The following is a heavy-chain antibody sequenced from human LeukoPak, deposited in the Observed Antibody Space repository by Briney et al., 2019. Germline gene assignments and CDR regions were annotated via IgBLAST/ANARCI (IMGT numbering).Heavy chain of an antibody. CDR2: VRYDGSKK. V-gene: IGHV3-30*02. CDR1: GFTFSTYG. CDR3: TRGLTPRPPDY. D-gene: IGHD3-9*01. J-gene: IGHJ4*02. Sequence: PGGSLRLSCAASGFTFSTYGMHWVRQAPGKGLEWVAFVRYDGSKKYYTNSVKGRFTTSRDNSKNTLYLQMNSLRAEDTAVYYCTRGLTPRPPDYWGQGTLVTVSS.